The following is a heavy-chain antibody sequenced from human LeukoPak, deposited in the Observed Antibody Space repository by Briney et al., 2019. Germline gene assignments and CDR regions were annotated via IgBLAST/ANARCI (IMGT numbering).Heavy chain of an antibody. Sequence: SVKVSCEASGGTFSSYAISWVRQAPGQGLEWMGGIIPIFGTANYAQKFQGRVTITADESTSTAYMELSSLRSEDTAVYYCARDESLRYDFWSGYFYYYYGMDVWGQGTTVTVSS. CDR3: ARDESLRYDFWSGYFYYYYGMDV. V-gene: IGHV1-69*01. CDR1: GGTFSSYA. D-gene: IGHD3-3*01. CDR2: IIPIFGTA. J-gene: IGHJ6*02.